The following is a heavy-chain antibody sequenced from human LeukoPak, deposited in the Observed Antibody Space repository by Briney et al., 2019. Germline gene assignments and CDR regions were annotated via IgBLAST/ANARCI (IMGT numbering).Heavy chain of an antibody. CDR1: GFTFSSYE. D-gene: IGHD3-9*01. Sequence: GGSLRLSCAASGFTFSSYEMNWVRQAPGKGLEWVSSISSSSSYIYYADSVKGRFTISRDNAKNSLYLQMNSLRAEDTAVYYCAREGTFYDILTGYYVPYAPFDYWGQGTLVTVSS. CDR2: ISSSSSYI. CDR3: AREGTFYDILTGYYVPYAPFDY. V-gene: IGHV3-21*01. J-gene: IGHJ4*02.